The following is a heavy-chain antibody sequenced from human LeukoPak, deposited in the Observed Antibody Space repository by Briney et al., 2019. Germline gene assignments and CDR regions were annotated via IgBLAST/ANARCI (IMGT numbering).Heavy chain of an antibody. Sequence: ASVKVSCKASGYTFTSYGISWVRQAPGQGLEWMGWISAYNGNTNYAQKLQGRVTMTTDTSTSTAYMELRSLRSDDTAVYYCARAKGRRYSSSWYDYWGQGILVTVSS. V-gene: IGHV1-18*01. CDR3: ARAKGRRYSSSWYDY. CDR2: ISAYNGNT. D-gene: IGHD6-13*01. CDR1: GYTFTSYG. J-gene: IGHJ4*02.